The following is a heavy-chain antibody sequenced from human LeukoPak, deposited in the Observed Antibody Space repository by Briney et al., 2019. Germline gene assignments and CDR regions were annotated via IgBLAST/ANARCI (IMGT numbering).Heavy chain of an antibody. V-gene: IGHV3-48*04. D-gene: IGHD2-21*01. Sequence: GGSLRLSCAASGFAFSNFAMNWVRQAPGKGLEWVSYISSSSYTIYYADSVKGRFTISRGNAKNSLYLQMNSLRAEDTAVYYCARDHGGYSLDSWGQGTLVTVSS. CDR1: GFAFSNFA. CDR2: ISSSSYTI. CDR3: ARDHGGYSLDS. J-gene: IGHJ4*02.